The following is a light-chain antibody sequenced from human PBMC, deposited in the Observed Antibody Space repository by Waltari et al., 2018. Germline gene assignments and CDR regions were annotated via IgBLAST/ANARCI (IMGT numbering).Light chain of an antibody. CDR2: DVS. Sequence: QSALAQSASVSGAPGQSITISCTGTGSDFGYYNFVSWYQQHPGTAPKLLIFDVSSWSSGVSHRFSGSKSGNTASQSICGSEAEDEADYYCSSYTSTDTIIFGGGTKVTVL. CDR3: SSYTSTDTII. J-gene: IGLJ2*01. CDR1: GSDFGYYNF. V-gene: IGLV2-14*03.